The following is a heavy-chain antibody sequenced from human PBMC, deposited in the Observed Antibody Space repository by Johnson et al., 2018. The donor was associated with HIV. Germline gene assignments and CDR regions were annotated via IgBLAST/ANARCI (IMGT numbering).Heavy chain of an antibody. CDR1: GFTFSSYA. Sequence: VQLVESGGGLVQPGGSLRLSCAASGFTFSSYAMSWVRQAPGKGLEWVSALCGSGGSIGYADSVKGRFSIFRNNAKNTLYLQMNSLRAEDTAVYFCARGKDMAGTGAFDIWGQGTMVTVSS. J-gene: IGHJ3*02. CDR3: ARGKDMAGTGAFDI. D-gene: IGHD6-19*01. CDR2: LCGSGGSI. V-gene: IGHV3-23*04.